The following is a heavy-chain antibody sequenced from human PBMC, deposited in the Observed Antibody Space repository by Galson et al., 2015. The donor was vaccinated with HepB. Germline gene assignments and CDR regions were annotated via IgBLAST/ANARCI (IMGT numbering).Heavy chain of an antibody. CDR1: GYTFTGYY. V-gene: IGHV1-2*02. J-gene: IGHJ4*02. CDR3: ARDRSGRGLSYYFDY. D-gene: IGHD3-10*01. CDR2: INPNSGGT. Sequence: SVKVSCKASGYTFTGYYMHWVRQAPGQGLEWMGWINPNSGGTNYAQKFQGRVTMTRDTSISAAYMELSRLRSDDTAVYYCARDRSGRGLSYYFDYWGRGTLVTVSS.